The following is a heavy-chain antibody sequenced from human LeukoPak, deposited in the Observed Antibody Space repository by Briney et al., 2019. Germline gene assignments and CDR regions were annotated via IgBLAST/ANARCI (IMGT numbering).Heavy chain of an antibody. CDR1: GGSISSYY. J-gene: IGHJ3*02. CDR3: VIDRGYSYGYDAFDT. CDR2: INYSGST. Sequence: SETLSLTCTVSGGSISSYYWSWIRQPPGKGLEWIGYINYSGSTNYNPSLKSRVTISVDTSKNQFSLKLSSVTAADTAVYYCVIDRGYSYGYDAFDTCGQGTMVTVSS. V-gene: IGHV4-59*01. D-gene: IGHD5-18*01.